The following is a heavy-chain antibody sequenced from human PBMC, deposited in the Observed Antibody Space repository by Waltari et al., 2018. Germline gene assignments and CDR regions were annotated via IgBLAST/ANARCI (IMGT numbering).Heavy chain of an antibody. J-gene: IGHJ4*02. CDR2: IIPIFGTA. Sequence: QVQLVQSGAEVKKPGSSVKVSCKASGGTFSSYAISWVRQAPGQGLEWMGGIIPIFGTANYAQKFQGRVTITADESTSTAYMELSSLRSEDTAVYYCAWGYYYGSGSYYNGGIDYWGQGTLVTVSS. D-gene: IGHD3-10*01. V-gene: IGHV1-69*13. CDR3: AWGYYYGSGSYYNGGIDY. CDR1: GGTFSSYA.